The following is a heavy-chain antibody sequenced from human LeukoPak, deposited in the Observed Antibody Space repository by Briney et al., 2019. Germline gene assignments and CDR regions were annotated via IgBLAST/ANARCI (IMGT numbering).Heavy chain of an antibody. CDR2: IKQDGSEI. J-gene: IGHJ4*02. CDR3: ARVKAYSSSWYSTNYFDY. D-gene: IGHD6-13*01. CDR1: GFTFSNYW. Sequence: GGSLRLSCAASGFTFSNYWMSWVRQAPGKGLEWVATIKQDGSEIFYVDSVKGQFTISRDNSKNTLYLQMNSLRAEDTAVYYCARVKAYSSSWYSTNYFDYWGQGTLVTVSS. V-gene: IGHV3-7*01.